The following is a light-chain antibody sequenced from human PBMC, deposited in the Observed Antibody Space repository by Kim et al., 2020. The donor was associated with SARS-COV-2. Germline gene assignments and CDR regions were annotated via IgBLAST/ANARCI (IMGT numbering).Light chain of an antibody. CDR3: QTWGTGILV. J-gene: IGLJ3*02. V-gene: IGLV4-69*01. CDR1: RGHSNYA. CDR2: LNSDGSH. Sequence: ASVKRTCTLSRGHSNYAIAWHQQQPEKGPRYLMKLNSDGSHSKGDGIPDRFSGSSSGAERYLTISSLQSEDEADYYCQTWGTGILVFGGGTQLTVL.